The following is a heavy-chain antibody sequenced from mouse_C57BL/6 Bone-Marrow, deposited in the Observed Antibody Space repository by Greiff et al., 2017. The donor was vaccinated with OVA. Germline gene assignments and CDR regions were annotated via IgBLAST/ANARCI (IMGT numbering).Heavy chain of an antibody. CDR1: GYAFSSYW. V-gene: IGHV1-80*01. J-gene: IGHJ3*01. D-gene: IGHD2-3*01. CDR3: ASPRDDGYCPFAY. Sequence: VQVVESGAELVKPGASVKISCKASGYAFSSYWMNWVKQRPGKGLEWIGQIYPGDGDTNYNGKFKGKATLTADKSSSTAYMQLSSLTSEDSAVYVGASPRDDGYCPFAYWGQGTLVTVSA. CDR2: IYPGDGDT.